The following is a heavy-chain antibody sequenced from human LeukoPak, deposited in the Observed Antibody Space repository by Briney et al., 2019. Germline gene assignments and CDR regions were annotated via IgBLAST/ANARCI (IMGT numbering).Heavy chain of an antibody. CDR3: ARDLRVISFDN. D-gene: IGHD2-21*01. CDR1: GFTFSSYG. Sequence: GGSLRLSCAASGFTFSSYGMSWVRQAPGKGLEWVSAISGSGGSTYYADSVKGRATISRDNSKNTLYLQMNSLRAEDTAIYYCARDLRVISFDNWGQGTLVSVSS. V-gene: IGHV3-23*01. CDR2: ISGSGGST. J-gene: IGHJ4*02.